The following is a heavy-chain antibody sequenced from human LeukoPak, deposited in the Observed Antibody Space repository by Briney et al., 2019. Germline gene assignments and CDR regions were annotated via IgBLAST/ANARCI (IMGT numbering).Heavy chain of an antibody. CDR1: GFIFSNYW. D-gene: IGHD5-12*01. Sequence: GGSLRLSCTAPGFIFSNYWMTWVRQAPGKGLEWVAQINQDGSKEYYIDSVKARFSISRDNARNSLSLQMNSLRAEDTAVYYCVRDGGVSGYDLLDYWGQGTLVTVSS. V-gene: IGHV3-7*01. CDR2: INQDGSKE. J-gene: IGHJ4*02. CDR3: VRDGGVSGYDLLDY.